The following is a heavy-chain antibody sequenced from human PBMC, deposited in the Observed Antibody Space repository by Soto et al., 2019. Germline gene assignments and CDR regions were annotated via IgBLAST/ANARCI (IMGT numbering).Heavy chain of an antibody. Sequence: QVQLQESGPGLVKPSQTLSLTCTVSGGSISSGDYYWSWIRQPPGKGLEWIGYIYYSGSTYYNPSLKSRVTISVDTSKNQFSLKLCSVTAADTAVYYCARDSPYYYDSSGYNIWGQGTMVTVSS. CDR1: GGSISSGDYY. CDR2: IYYSGST. V-gene: IGHV4-30-4*01. J-gene: IGHJ3*02. D-gene: IGHD3-22*01. CDR3: ARDSPYYYDSSGYNI.